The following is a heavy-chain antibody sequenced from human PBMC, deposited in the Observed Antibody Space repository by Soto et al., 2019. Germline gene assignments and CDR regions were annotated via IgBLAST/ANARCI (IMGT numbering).Heavy chain of an antibody. Sequence: QVQLVESGGGVVQPGRSLRLSCAASGFTFSSYGMHWVRQAPGKGLEWVAVIWYDGSNKYYADSVKGRFTISRDNSKNTLYLQMNSLRAEDTAVYYCARDRVGLLWFGEWIRYGMDVWGQGTTVTVSS. J-gene: IGHJ6*02. CDR1: GFTFSSYG. D-gene: IGHD3-10*01. CDR2: IWYDGSNK. V-gene: IGHV3-33*01. CDR3: ARDRVGLLWFGEWIRYGMDV.